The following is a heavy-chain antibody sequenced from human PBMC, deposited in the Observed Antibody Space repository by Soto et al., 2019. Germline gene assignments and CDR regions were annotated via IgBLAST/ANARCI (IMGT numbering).Heavy chain of an antibody. V-gene: IGHV4-61*08. J-gene: IGHJ4*02. Sequence: SETLSLTCTVSGGSISSGGYYWSWIRQHPGKGLEWIGYIYYSGSTNYNPSLKSRVTISVDTSKNQFSLKLSSVTAEDTAVYYCARAVYPEYYYDSSGYYFDYWGQGTLVTVSS. D-gene: IGHD3-22*01. CDR2: IYYSGST. CDR1: GGSISSGGYY. CDR3: ARAVYPEYYYDSSGYYFDY.